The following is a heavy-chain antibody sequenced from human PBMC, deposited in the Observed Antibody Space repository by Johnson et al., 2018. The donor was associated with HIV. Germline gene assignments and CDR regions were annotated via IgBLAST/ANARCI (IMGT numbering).Heavy chain of an antibody. CDR2: LSWNSDDI. D-gene: IGHD3-22*01. CDR3: AKDLVVINVRYAFHI. Sequence: VLLVESGGALVQPGRSLRLSCVASGFTFEDYAMYWVRQAPGKGLEWVSGLSWNSDDIDYADSVKGRFTISRDNAKHSLYLQMNTLRPEDTALYYCAKDLVVINVRYAFHIWGQGTMVTVS. CDR1: GFTFEDYA. J-gene: IGHJ3*02. V-gene: IGHV3-9*01.